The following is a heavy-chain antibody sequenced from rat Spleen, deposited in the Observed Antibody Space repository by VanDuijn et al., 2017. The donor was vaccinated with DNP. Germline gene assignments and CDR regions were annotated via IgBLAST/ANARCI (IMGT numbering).Heavy chain of an antibody. D-gene: IGHD1-11*01. CDR1: GFSLTSYN. J-gene: IGHJ2*01. CDR3: AREGYGGYFDY. V-gene: IGHV2-45*01. Sequence: QVQLKESGPVLVQASETLSLTCTVSGFSLTSYNVHWVRQPPGKGLEWMGGMWSGGSTDYNSALKSRLSISRDTSKNQVFLKMNSLQSQDTTTYYCAREGYGGYFDYWGQGVMVTVSS. CDR2: MWSGGST.